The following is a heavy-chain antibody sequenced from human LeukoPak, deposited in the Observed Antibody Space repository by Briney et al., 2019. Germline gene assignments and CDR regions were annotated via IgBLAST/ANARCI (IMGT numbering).Heavy chain of an antibody. V-gene: IGHV1-2*02. CDR1: GYTFTGYY. D-gene: IGHD1-1*01. CDR3: GTHLSNEPFDY. J-gene: IGHJ4*02. Sequence: ASVKVSCKASGYTFTGYYMHWVRQAPGQGLEWVGYIYPNSGATKYAQKIQGRVTMTRDTYISTAYMELSGLGSDDTAVYYCGTHLSNEPFDYWGQGSLVTVSS. CDR2: IYPNSGAT.